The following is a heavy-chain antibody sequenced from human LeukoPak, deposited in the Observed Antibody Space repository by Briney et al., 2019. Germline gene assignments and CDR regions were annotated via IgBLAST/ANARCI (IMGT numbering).Heavy chain of an antibody. D-gene: IGHD3-22*01. Sequence: PGGSLRLSCAASGFTFSSYAMSWVRQAPGKGQEWVSAISGSGGSTYYAHSVKGRFTISRENSKNTLYLQMNSLRAEDTAGYYCAKSSYYDSSGYFVILDAFDIWGQGTMVTVSS. V-gene: IGHV3-23*01. CDR1: GFTFSSYA. CDR2: ISGSGGST. J-gene: IGHJ3*02. CDR3: AKSSYYDSSGYFVILDAFDI.